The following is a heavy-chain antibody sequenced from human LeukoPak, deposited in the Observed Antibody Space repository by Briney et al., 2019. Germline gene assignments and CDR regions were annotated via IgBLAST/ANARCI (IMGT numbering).Heavy chain of an antibody. D-gene: IGHD2-2*01. V-gene: IGHV4-61*02. J-gene: IGHJ4*02. CDR1: GGSISSGSYY. CDR3: AREPITVLKYQLRERGFDY. Sequence: SQTLSLTCTVSGGSISSGSYYWSWIRQPAGKGLEWIGRIYTSGSTNYNPSLKSRVTISVDTSKNQFSLRLSSVTAADTAVYYCAREPITVLKYQLRERGFDYWGQGTLVTVSS. CDR2: IYTSGST.